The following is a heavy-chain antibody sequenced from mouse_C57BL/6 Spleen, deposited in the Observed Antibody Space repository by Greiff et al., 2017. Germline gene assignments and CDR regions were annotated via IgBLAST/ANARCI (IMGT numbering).Heavy chain of an antibody. CDR2: IYPGGGYT. J-gene: IGHJ4*01. V-gene: IGHV1-63*01. CDR1: GYTFTNYW. D-gene: IGHD2-4*01. Sequence: VQLQQSGAELVRPGTSVKMSCKASGYTFTNYWIGWAKQRPGHGLEWIGDIYPGGGYTKYNEKFKGKATLTADKSSSTAYMQFSSLTSEDSAIYYCARYDYDCDGGHYYAMDYWGQGTSVTVSS. CDR3: ARYDYDCDGGHYYAMDY.